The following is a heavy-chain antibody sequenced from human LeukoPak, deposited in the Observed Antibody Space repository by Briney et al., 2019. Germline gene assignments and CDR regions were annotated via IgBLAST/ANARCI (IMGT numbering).Heavy chain of an antibody. CDR3: ARDLDELACSGGSCHNDY. D-gene: IGHD2-15*01. CDR2: ISAYNGNT. Sequence: ASVKVSCKASGYTFTSYGISWGRQAPGQGLEWMGWISAYNGNTNYAQKLQGRVTMTTDTSTSTAYMELRSLRSDDTAVYYCARDLDELACSGGSCHNDYWGQGTLVTVSS. V-gene: IGHV1-18*01. CDR1: GYTFTSYG. J-gene: IGHJ4*02.